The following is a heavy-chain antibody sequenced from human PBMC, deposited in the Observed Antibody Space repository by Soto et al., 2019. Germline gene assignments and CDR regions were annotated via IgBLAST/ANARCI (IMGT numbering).Heavy chain of an antibody. CDR3: ARLRHSSAWGTRKEAFDL. CDR1: GDTFSDYS. V-gene: IGHV1-69*02. Sequence: QVQLVQSGADVKKPGSSVKVSCKASGDTFSDYSIYWVRQAPGQGLECMGRIIPILNIANYTQKFQGRVTITADKSTFAAYMEVRSLSSEDTAVYYCARLRHSSAWGTRKEAFDLWGQGTLVTVSS. J-gene: IGHJ3*01. D-gene: IGHD3-22*01. CDR2: IIPILNIA.